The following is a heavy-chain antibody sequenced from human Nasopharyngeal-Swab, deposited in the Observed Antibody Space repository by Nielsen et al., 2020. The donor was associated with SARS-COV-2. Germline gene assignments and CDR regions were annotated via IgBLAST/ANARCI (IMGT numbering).Heavy chain of an antibody. CDR3: AKDRQYYCSGSNANYYYYYYYMDF. V-gene: IGHV3-23*01. Sequence: GESLKISCAASGFSFSSYAMSWVRQAPGKGLEWISAISGSGGSTYYADSVKGRFTISRDNSKTTLYLQMSSLRAEDTAIYYCAKDRQYYCSGSNANYYYYYYYMDFWGKGTTVTVSS. D-gene: IGHD3-10*01. J-gene: IGHJ6*03. CDR2: ISGSGGST. CDR1: GFSFSSYA.